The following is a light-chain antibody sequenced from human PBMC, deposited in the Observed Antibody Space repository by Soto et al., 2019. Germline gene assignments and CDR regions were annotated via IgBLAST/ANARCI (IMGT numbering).Light chain of an antibody. CDR3: QQYSSYSWT. J-gene: IGKJ1*01. CDR2: KAS. Sequence: DIQMTQSPSTLSASVGDRVTITCRASKSISSWLAWYQQKPGKAPKLLIYKASSLESGVPSRFSGSGSGTYFTLTSRSLQPDDFAAYYCQQYSSYSWTFGQGTKVEIK. V-gene: IGKV1-5*03. CDR1: KSISSW.